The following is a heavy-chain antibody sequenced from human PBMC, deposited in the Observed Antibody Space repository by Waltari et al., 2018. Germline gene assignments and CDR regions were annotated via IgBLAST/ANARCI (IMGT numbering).Heavy chain of an antibody. J-gene: IGHJ6*02. D-gene: IGHD6-13*01. CDR3: ARDPGTAAGTPYYYYYGMDV. CDR1: GGTFSSYT. CDR2: IIPILGIA. V-gene: IGHV1-69*08. Sequence: QVQLVQSGAEVKKPGSSVKVSCKASGGTFSSYTISWVRQAPGPGLEWMGRIIPILGIANYAQKFQGRVTITADKSTSTAYMELSSLRSEDTAVYYCARDPGTAAGTPYYYYYGMDVWGQGTTVTVSS.